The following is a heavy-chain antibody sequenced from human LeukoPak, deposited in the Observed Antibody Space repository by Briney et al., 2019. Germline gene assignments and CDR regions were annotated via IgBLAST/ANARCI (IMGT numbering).Heavy chain of an antibody. V-gene: IGHV4-30-2*01. J-gene: IGHJ4*02. D-gene: IGHD3-22*01. CDR1: GGSISSGGYS. CDR2: IYHSGST. CDR3: AREHSSGYYLDC. Sequence: PSETLSLTCAVSGGSISSGGYSWRWIRQPPGKGLEWIGYIYHSGSTYYNPSLKSRVTISVDRSKNQFSLKLSSVTAADTAVYYCAREHSSGYYLDCWGQGTLVTVSS.